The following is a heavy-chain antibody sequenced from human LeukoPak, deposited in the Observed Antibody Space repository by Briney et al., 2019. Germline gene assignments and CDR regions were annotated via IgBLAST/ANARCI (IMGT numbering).Heavy chain of an antibody. V-gene: IGHV3-30*18. Sequence: GGSLRLSCAASGFTFSNYGMYWVRQAPGKGLEWVAVISYDGSNKYYADSVKGRFSISRDNSKNTLYLQMNSLRAEDTAVYYCAKSRRDYDDLKQGNYYYSGIDVWGQGTTVTVSS. J-gene: IGHJ6*02. CDR1: GFTFSNYG. CDR3: AKSRRDYDDLKQGNYYYSGIDV. CDR2: ISYDGSNK. D-gene: IGHD3-16*01.